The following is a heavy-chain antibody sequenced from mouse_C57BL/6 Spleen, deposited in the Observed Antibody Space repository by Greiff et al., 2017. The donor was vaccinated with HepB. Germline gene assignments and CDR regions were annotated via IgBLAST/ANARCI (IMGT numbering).Heavy chain of an antibody. CDR2: IDPSDSYT. V-gene: IGHV1-69*01. Sequence: QVQLQQPGAELVMPGASVKLSCKASGYTFTSYWMHWVKQRPGQGLEWIGEIDPSDSYTNYNQKFKGKSTLTVDKSSSTAYMQLSSLTSEDSAVYYCASFITTFDYWGQGTTLTVSS. CDR1: GYTFTSYW. J-gene: IGHJ2*01. CDR3: ASFITTFDY. D-gene: IGHD1-1*01.